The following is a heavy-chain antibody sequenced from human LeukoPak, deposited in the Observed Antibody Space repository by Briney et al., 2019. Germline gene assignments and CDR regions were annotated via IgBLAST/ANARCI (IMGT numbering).Heavy chain of an antibody. D-gene: IGHD2-2*01. CDR1: GFTFSSYG. CDR3: AKDRVDCSSTSCLYYYYYIDV. J-gene: IGHJ6*03. CDR2: IRYDGSNK. Sequence: PGGSLRLSCAASGFTFSSYGMHWVRQAPGKGLEWVAFIRYDGSNKYYADSVKGRFTISRDNSKNTLYLQMNSLRAEDTAVYYCAKDRVDCSSTSCLYYYYYIDVWGKGTTVTISS. V-gene: IGHV3-30*02.